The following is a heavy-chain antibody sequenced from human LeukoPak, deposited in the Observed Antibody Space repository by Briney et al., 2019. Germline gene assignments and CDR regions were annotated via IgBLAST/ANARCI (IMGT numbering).Heavy chain of an antibody. D-gene: IGHD1-7*01. CDR1: GFTFSSYW. J-gene: IGHJ4*02. Sequence: GGSLRLSCAASGFTFSSYWMSWVRQAPGKGLEWVANIKQDGNEKYYVDSVKGRFTISRDNAKNSLYLQMNSLRAEDTAVYYCASLPTGITGTTLDYWGQGTLVTVSS. CDR2: IKQDGNEK. CDR3: ASLPTGITGTTLDY. V-gene: IGHV3-7*01.